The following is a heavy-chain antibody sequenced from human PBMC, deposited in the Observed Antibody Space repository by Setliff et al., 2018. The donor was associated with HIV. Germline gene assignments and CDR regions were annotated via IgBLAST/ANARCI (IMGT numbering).Heavy chain of an antibody. CDR2: IHYTGSN. CDR3: ARGGNSRAAWFDS. J-gene: IGHJ5*01. D-gene: IGHD5-12*01. V-gene: IGHV4-31*02. CDR1: GGSVTSGGHY. Sequence: SETLSLTCTVSGGSVTSGGHYWSWIRQQPGKAPEWIGYIHYTGSNFYDPSLTDRLTISVDTSKNQFSLKLSYVTAADTAVYYCARGGNSRAAWFDSWGQGTLVTVSS.